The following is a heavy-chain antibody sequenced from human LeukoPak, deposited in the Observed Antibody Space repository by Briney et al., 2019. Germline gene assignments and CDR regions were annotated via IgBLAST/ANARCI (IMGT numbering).Heavy chain of an antibody. CDR2: IYRGTTT. V-gene: IGHV3-53*01. J-gene: IGHJ4*02. Sequence: GGSLRLSCEASGITVSSNYMSWVRQAPGKGLEWVSVIYRGTTTDYADSVKGRFTISRDNSRNTLYLQMNSLRAEDTALYYCARVADTHVFDYWGQGTLVTVSS. CDR3: ARVADTHVFDY. CDR1: GITVSSNY. D-gene: IGHD6-19*01.